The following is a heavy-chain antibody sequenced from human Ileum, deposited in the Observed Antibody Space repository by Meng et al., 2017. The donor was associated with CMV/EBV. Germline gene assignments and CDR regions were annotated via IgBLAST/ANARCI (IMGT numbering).Heavy chain of an antibody. Sequence: CAASGFTSSDAWMGWVRQAPGKGLEWVGVVRRKIDGETTEYAAPAKGRFTISRDDSKKMAYLEMSSLRVEDTGLYYCTTGYGSSWYGWGQGTLVTVSS. J-gene: IGHJ4*02. V-gene: IGHV3-15*01. D-gene: IGHD6-13*01. CDR1: GFTSSDAW. CDR3: TTGYGSSWYG. CDR2: VRRKIDGETT.